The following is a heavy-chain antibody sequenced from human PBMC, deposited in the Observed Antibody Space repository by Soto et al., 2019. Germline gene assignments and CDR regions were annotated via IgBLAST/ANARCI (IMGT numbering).Heavy chain of an antibody. Sequence: SETLSLTCTVSGGSVNSGGYYWNWIRQHPGKDLEWIGYIYYDGSTYYNPSLQTRINISADTSKNQFSLKLTSVTAADTAVYYCAVFSHWATPFDFWGQGALVTVSS. V-gene: IGHV4-31*03. CDR3: AVFSHWATPFDF. D-gene: IGHD7-27*01. CDR2: IYYDGST. J-gene: IGHJ4*02. CDR1: GGSVNSGGYY.